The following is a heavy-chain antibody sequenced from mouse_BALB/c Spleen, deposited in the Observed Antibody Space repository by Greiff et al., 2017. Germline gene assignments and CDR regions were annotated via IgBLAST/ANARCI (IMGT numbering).Heavy chain of an antibody. CDR2: ILPGSGST. CDR1: GYTFSSYW. CDR3: ARLGLRRDYAMDY. V-gene: IGHV1-9*01. D-gene: IGHD2-4*01. Sequence: QVQLQQSGAELMKPGASVKISCKATGYTFSSYWIEWVKQRPGHGLEWIGEILPGSGSTNYNEKFKGKATFTADTSSNTAYMQLSSLTSEDSAVYYCARLGLRRDYAMDYWGQGTSVTVSS. J-gene: IGHJ4*01.